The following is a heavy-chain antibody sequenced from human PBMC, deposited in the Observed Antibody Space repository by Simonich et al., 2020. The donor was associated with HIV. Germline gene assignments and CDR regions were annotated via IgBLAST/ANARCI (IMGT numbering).Heavy chain of an antibody. Sequence: QVQLQQWGAGLLKPSETLSLTCAVYGGSFSGYYWSWIRQPPVKGREWIGEINHSGSTNYNPSLKSRVTISVDTSKNQFSLKLSSVTAADTAVYYCARGFYQRLYYFDYWGQGTLVTVSS. J-gene: IGHJ4*02. V-gene: IGHV4-34*01. CDR1: GGSFSGYY. CDR3: ARGFYQRLYYFDY. CDR2: INHSGST. D-gene: IGHD2-2*01.